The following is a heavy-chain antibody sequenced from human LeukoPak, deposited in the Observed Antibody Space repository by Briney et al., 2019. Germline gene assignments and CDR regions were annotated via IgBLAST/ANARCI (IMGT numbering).Heavy chain of an antibody. CDR1: GFTFSSYW. CDR2: INSDGSST. J-gene: IGHJ4*02. Sequence: GGSLRLSCAASGFTFSSYWMHWVRQAPGKGLVWVSRINSDGSSTSYADSVKGRFTISRDNAKNSLYLQMNSLRAEDTGVHYCAGSGWQVYLDYWGQGALVTVSS. CDR3: AGSGWQVYLDY. D-gene: IGHD6-19*01. V-gene: IGHV3-74*01.